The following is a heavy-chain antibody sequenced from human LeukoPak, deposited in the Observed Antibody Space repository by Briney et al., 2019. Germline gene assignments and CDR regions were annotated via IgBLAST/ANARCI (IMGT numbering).Heavy chain of an antibody. CDR1: GGSISRYY. D-gene: IGHD3-16*01. Sequence: SETLSLTCTVSGGSISRYYWSWLRQPPGKGLEWIGYIYYSGSTNYNPSLKSRVTISVDTSKNQFSLKLSSVSAADTAVYYCARDNGGGDYVYFDYWGQGTLVTVSS. CDR3: ARDNGGGDYVYFDY. J-gene: IGHJ4*02. CDR2: IYYSGST. V-gene: IGHV4-59*01.